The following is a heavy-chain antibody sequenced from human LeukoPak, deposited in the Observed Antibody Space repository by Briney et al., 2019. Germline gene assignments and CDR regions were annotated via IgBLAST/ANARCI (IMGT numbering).Heavy chain of an antibody. V-gene: IGHV3-9*01. CDR1: GFTFDDYA. CDR2: ISWNSGSI. Sequence: GGSLRLSCAASGFTFDDYAMHRVRQAPGKGLEWVSGISWNSGSIGYADSVKGRFTISRDNAKNSLYLQMNSLRAEDTALYYCAKGTDFDWFRFDPWGQGTLVTVSS. J-gene: IGHJ5*02. CDR3: AKGTDFDWFRFDP. D-gene: IGHD3-9*01.